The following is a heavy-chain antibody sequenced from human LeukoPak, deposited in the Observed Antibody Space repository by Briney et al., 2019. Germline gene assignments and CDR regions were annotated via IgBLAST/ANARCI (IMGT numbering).Heavy chain of an antibody. CDR1: GFTFSSYS. V-gene: IGHV3-21*01. Sequence: PGGSLRLSCAASGFTFSSYSMNWVRQAPGKGLEWVSSISSSSSYIYYADSVKGRFTISRDNAKNSLYLQMNSLRAEDTAVYYCARAVGQEDYFDYWGQGTLVTVSS. J-gene: IGHJ4*02. CDR3: ARAVGQEDYFDY. CDR2: ISSSSSYI.